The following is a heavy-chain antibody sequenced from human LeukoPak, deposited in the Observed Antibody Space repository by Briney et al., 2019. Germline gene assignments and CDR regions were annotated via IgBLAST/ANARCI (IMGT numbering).Heavy chain of an antibody. Sequence: GGSLRLSCAASGFTFRSDWMHWVRQVPGKGLVWVSRINTDGSSTNYADSVKSRFTISRDNAKNTLYLQMNSLRAEDTAVYYCARDSSPTTGGYYMDVWGKGTTVTVSS. CDR1: GFTFRSDW. CDR3: ARDSSPTTGGYYMDV. J-gene: IGHJ6*03. V-gene: IGHV3-74*01. CDR2: INTDGSST. D-gene: IGHD1-14*01.